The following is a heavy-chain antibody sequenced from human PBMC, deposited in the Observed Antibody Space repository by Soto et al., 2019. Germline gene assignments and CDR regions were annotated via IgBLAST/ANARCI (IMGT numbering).Heavy chain of an antibody. J-gene: IGHJ4*02. CDR3: ARHYHNYFYY. CDR2: IWYDGSKK. CDR1: GFTFSTYG. V-gene: IGHV3-33*01. D-gene: IGHD2-2*01. Sequence: QVQLVESGGGVVQPGRSLSLSCAAPGFTFSTYGIHWFRQAPGKGLEWVAVIWYDGSKKYYGDSVKGRFTISRDNSKHTLYLQMNSLRAEDTAVYYCARHYHNYFYYWGQRTLVTVSS.